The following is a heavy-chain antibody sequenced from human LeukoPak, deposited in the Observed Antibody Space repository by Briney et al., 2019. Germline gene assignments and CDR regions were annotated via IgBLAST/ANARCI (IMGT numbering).Heavy chain of an antibody. CDR3: ARGRGVYDFWSGSCDY. V-gene: IGHV3-7*01. J-gene: IGHJ4*02. CDR1: GFTFSSYW. CDR2: IKQDGSEK. Sequence: PGGSLRLSCAASGFTFSSYWMSWVRQAPGKGLEWVANIKQDGSEKYYVDSVKGRFTISRDNAKNSLYLQMNSLRAEDTAVYYCARGRGVYDFWSGSCDYWGQGTLVTVSS. D-gene: IGHD3-3*01.